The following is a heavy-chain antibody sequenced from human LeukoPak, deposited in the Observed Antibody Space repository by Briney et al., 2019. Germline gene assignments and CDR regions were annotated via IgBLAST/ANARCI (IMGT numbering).Heavy chain of an antibody. Sequence: PGGSLRLSCAASGFTFSSYGIHWVRQAPGKGLEWVAFIRYDGGNKYYADSVKGRFIMSRDNSKNTLYLQMNSLRAEDTAVYYCAKEDDHFGSGLDYWGQGTLVTVSS. CDR1: GFTFSSYG. D-gene: IGHD3-10*01. J-gene: IGHJ4*02. CDR2: IRYDGGNK. V-gene: IGHV3-30*02. CDR3: AKEDDHFGSGLDY.